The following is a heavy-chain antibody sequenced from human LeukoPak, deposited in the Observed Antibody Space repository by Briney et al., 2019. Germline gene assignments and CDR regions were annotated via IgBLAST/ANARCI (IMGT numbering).Heavy chain of an antibody. CDR1: GFTFSDYY. J-gene: IGHJ4*02. Sequence: GGSLRLSCAASGFTFSDYYMSWIRQAPGKGLEWVSYISLSGSTIYYADSLKGRFTISRDNAKNSLYLQMNSLRAEDTAVYYCARDRSPGNFDYWGQGTLVTVSS. D-gene: IGHD3-10*01. CDR2: ISLSGSTI. CDR3: ARDRSPGNFDY. V-gene: IGHV3-11*01.